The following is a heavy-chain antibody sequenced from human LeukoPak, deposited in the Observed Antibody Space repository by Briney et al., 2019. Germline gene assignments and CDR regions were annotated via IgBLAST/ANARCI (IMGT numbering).Heavy chain of an antibody. CDR1: GFTFSSYA. Sequence: PGGSLRRSCAASGFTFSSYAMSWVRQAPGGGLEWVSAISGSGGSTYYADSVKGRFTISRDNSKNTLYLQMNSLRAEDTAVYYSAKEGDIVGVVAATRFDYWGQGTLVTVSS. D-gene: IGHD2-15*01. CDR3: AKEGDIVGVVAATRFDY. J-gene: IGHJ4*02. V-gene: IGHV3-23*01. CDR2: ISGSGGST.